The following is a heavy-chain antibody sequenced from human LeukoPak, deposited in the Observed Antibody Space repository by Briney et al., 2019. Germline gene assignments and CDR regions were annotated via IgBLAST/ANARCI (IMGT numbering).Heavy chain of an antibody. Sequence: TSETLSLTCTVSGGSISSSSYYWGWIRQPPGKGLEWIGSIYYSGSTYYNPSLKSRVTISVDRSRNQFSLKLSSVTAADTAVYYCATESSIAARKFRYWGQGTLVTVSS. D-gene: IGHD6-6*01. CDR3: ATESSIAARKFRY. J-gene: IGHJ4*02. CDR1: GGSISSSSYY. V-gene: IGHV4-39*07. CDR2: IYYSGST.